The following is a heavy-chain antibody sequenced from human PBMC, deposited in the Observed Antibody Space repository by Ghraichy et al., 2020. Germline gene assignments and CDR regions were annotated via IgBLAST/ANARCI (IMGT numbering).Heavy chain of an antibody. CDR1: GDSLNNYY. Sequence: SETLSLTCTVSGDSLNNYYWSWIRQPPGKGLEWIGSIYHNGRTKYNPSLKSRVTMSVDTSKNQFSLSLTSVTAADTAVFYCARDQEWRAISSGFDPWCQVTLVSVSP. V-gene: IGHV4-59*01. D-gene: IGHD3-3*01. CDR3: ARDQEWRAISSGFDP. J-gene: IGHJ5*02. CDR2: IYHNGRT.